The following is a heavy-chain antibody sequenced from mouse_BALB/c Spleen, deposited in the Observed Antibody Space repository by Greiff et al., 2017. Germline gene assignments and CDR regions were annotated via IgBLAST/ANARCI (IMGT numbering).Heavy chain of an antibody. CDR2: IDPYNGGT. CDR1: GYAFTSYN. V-gene: IGHV1S135*01. CDR3: TRYPYYAMDY. J-gene: IGHJ4*01. Sequence: VQLQQSGPELVKPGASVKVSCKASGYAFTSYNMYWVKQSHGKSLEWIGYIDPYNGGTSYNQKFKGKATLTVDKSSSTAYMELRSLTSEDSAVYYCTRYPYYAMDYWGQGTSVTVSS.